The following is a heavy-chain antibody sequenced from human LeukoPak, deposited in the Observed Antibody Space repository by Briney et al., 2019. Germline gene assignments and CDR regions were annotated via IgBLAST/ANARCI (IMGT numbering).Heavy chain of an antibody. J-gene: IGHJ4*02. V-gene: IGHV4-39*02. D-gene: IGHD6-25*01. CDR3: ARSSGTGTFSY. CDR2: VYYGRSP. Sequence: SXXXSTYYWAWIRQPPGKGLEWIGSVYYGRSPYFNPSLESRATISVDTSKNHFSLKMSSVTAADTAVYYCARSSGTGTFSYWGQGTLVTVSS. CDR1: SXXXSTYY.